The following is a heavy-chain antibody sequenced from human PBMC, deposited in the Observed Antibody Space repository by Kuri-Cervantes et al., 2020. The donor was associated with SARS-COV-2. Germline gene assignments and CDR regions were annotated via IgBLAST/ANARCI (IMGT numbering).Heavy chain of an antibody. J-gene: IGHJ4*02. CDR2: ISYDETYE. Sequence: GESLKISCAASRFTFRNYGMHWVRQAPGKGLEWVALISYDETYEYYADSMEGRFTISRDNSENTLYLQMNSLRAEDTAMYYCAAERYEWLAYAYYFDLWGQGTLVTVSS. CDR3: AAERYEWLAYAYYFDL. V-gene: IGHV3-30*03. D-gene: IGHD6-19*01. CDR1: RFTFRNYG.